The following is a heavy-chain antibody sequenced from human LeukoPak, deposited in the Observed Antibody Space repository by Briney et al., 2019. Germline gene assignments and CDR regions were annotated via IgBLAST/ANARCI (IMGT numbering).Heavy chain of an antibody. Sequence: PGGSLRLSCAVSGFSSKSSWWARVGHVPGKELGGVADMNEDGSVTWYADSVTGRFTVSRDNAKNSVDLQMSSLRAEDTAVYYCARDPAWGAIDYWGQGTLVTVSS. J-gene: IGHJ4*02. CDR1: GFSSKSSW. D-gene: IGHD1-26*01. CDR3: ARDPAWGAIDY. CDR2: MNEDGSVT. V-gene: IGHV3-7*01.